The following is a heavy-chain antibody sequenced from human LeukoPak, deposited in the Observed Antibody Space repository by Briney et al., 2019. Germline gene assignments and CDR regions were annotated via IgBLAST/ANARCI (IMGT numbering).Heavy chain of an antibody. CDR2: ISGSGGST. J-gene: IGHJ5*02. Sequence: GGSLRLSCAASGFTFSSYAMSWVRQAPGKGLEWASAISGSGGSTYYADSVKGRFTISRDNSKNTLYLQMNSLRAEDTAVYYCAKDIPPITIFGVDWFDPWGQGTLVTVSS. CDR3: AKDIPPITIFGVDWFDP. V-gene: IGHV3-23*01. CDR1: GFTFSSYA. D-gene: IGHD3-3*01.